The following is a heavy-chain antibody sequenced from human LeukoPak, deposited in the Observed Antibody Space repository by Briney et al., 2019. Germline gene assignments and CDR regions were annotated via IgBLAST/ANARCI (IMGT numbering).Heavy chain of an antibody. CDR1: GGSFSGYY. V-gene: IGHV4-34*01. Sequence: PSETLSLTCGVYGGSFSGYYWNWIRQPPGKGLEWIGEINHSGSTNYNPSLKSRVTISVDTSKNQFFLKLSSVTAADTAVYYCARGVGRITLIIALDFWGQGTLVTVSS. CDR2: INHSGST. CDR3: ARGVGRITLIIALDF. J-gene: IGHJ4*02. D-gene: IGHD3-22*01.